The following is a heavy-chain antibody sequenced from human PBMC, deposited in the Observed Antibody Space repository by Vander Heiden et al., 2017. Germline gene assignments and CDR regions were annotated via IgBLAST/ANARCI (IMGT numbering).Heavy chain of an antibody. V-gene: IGHV4-34*01. CDR3: ARAVGYGMDV. D-gene: IGHD1-26*01. J-gene: IGHJ6*02. Sequence: QVQLQQWGAGLLKPSETLSLTCAVYGGSFSGYYGGWIRQPPGKGLEWIGEINHSGSTNYNPSLKSRVTISVDTSKNQFSLKLSSVTAADTAVYYCARAVGYGMDVWGQGTTVTVSS. CDR2: INHSGST. CDR1: GGSFSGYY.